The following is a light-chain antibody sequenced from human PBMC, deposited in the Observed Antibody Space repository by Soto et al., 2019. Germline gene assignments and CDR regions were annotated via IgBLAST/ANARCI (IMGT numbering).Light chain of an antibody. Sequence: DIQMTQSPSSVSASVGDRVTITCRASQDITTYLVWYQQRPGRAPKLLIFGASTLQTEVPSRFTGRGSGTEFNLTISSLQPEDFASYYCQRADTFPLSFGGGTKVEFK. V-gene: IGKV1-12*01. CDR2: GAS. CDR3: QRADTFPLS. CDR1: QDITTY. J-gene: IGKJ4*01.